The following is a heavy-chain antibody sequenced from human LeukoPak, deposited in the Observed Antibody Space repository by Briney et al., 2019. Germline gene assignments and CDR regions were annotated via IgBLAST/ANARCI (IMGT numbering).Heavy chain of an antibody. D-gene: IGHD2-15*01. CDR1: GFTVSSNS. Sequence: GGSLRLSCKVSGFTVSSNSWSWVRQAPGKGLEWVSFISSGGNTDHSDYVKGRFTISRDNSKNTLYLQMNSLRAEDTAIYYCARRAGEYSHPYDYWGQGTLVTVSS. CDR3: ARRAGEYSHPYDY. V-gene: IGHV3-53*01. CDR2: ISSGGNT. J-gene: IGHJ4*02.